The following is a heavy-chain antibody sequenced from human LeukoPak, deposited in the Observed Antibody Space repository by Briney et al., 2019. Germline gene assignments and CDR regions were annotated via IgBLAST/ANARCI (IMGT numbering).Heavy chain of an antibody. V-gene: IGHV3-33*01. CDR2: IWYDGSNK. D-gene: IGHD4-17*01. Sequence: GRSLRLSCAASGFTFSSYGMHWVRQAPGKGLGWVAVIWYDGSNKYYADSVKGRFTISRDNSKNTLYLQMNSLRAEDTAVYYCARDDYGDYQGRMDVWGKGTTVTVSS. CDR3: ARDDYGDYQGRMDV. J-gene: IGHJ6*04. CDR1: GFTFSSYG.